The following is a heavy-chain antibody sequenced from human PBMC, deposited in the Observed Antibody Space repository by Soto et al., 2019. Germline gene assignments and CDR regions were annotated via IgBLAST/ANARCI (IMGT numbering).Heavy chain of an antibody. CDR1: GGSFSGYY. CDR3: ARRRVTASGRFDY. Sequence: SETLSLTCAVYGGSFSGYYWSWIRQPPGKGLEWIGEINHSGSTNYNPSLKSRVTISVDTSKNQFSLKLSFVIAADTAVYYCARRRVTASGRFDYWGQGTLVTVSS. CDR2: INHSGST. J-gene: IGHJ4*02. D-gene: IGHD1-26*01. V-gene: IGHV4-34*01.